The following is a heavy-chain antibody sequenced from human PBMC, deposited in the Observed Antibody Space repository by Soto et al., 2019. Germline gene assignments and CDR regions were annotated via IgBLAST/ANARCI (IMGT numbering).Heavy chain of an antibody. J-gene: IGHJ4*02. CDR2: IIPIFGTA. CDR1: GGTFSSYA. Sequence: QVQLVQSGAEVKKPGSSVKVSCKASGGTFSSYAISWVRQAPGQGLEWMGGIIPIFGTANHAQKFQGRVTITADESTSTAYMELSSLRSEDTAVYYCARSGYSGYYLYYFDYWGQGTLVTVSS. CDR3: ARSGYSGYYLYYFDY. D-gene: IGHD3-22*01. V-gene: IGHV1-69*01.